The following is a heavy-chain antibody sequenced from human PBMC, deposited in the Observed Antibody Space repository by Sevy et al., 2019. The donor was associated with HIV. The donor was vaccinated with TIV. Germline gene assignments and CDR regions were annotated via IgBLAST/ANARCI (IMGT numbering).Heavy chain of an antibody. D-gene: IGHD3-10*01. CDR1: GDSIRSGNHW. Sequence: SETLSLTCTVSGDSIRSGNHWWSWIRQPAGKGLEWIGRIYKSGSIIYNPVLSSQVTMTGDTSTNQFSLNLRSVTAADTAAYFCARDSIKRDYYRGVDVWGQGTTVTVSS. CDR2: IYKSGSI. J-gene: IGHJ6*02. CDR3: ARDSIKRDYYRGVDV. V-gene: IGHV4-61*02.